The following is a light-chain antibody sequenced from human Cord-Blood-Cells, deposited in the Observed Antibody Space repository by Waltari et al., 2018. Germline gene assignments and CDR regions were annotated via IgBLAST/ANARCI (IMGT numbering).Light chain of an antibody. CDR1: QSVSSN. J-gene: IGKJ1*01. Sequence: EIVMTQSPATLSVSPGERATLSCRASQSVSSNLAWYQQKPCQAPRLLIYGASTRATGIPARFSGSGSGTEFTLTISSLQSEDFAVYYCQQYNNWPHRTFGQGTKVEIK. CDR3: QQYNNWPHRT. V-gene: IGKV3-15*01. CDR2: GAS.